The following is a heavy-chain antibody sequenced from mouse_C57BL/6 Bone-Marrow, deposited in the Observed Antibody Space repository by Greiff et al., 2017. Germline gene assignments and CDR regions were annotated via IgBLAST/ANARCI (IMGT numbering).Heavy chain of an antibody. CDR3: ARRAPFYYGNSYYFDY. V-gene: IGHV1-64*01. D-gene: IGHD2-1*01. CDR1: GYTFTSYW. J-gene: IGHJ2*01. CDR2: IHPNSGST. Sequence: VKLQESGAELVKPGASVKLSCKASGYTFTSYWMHWVKQRPGQGLEWIGMIHPNSGSTNYNEKFKSKATLTVDKSSSTAYMQLSSLTSEDSAVYYCARRAPFYYGNSYYFDYWGQGTTLTVSS.